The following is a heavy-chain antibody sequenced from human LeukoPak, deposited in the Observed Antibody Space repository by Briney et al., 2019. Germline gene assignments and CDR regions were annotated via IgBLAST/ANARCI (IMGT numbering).Heavy chain of an antibody. D-gene: IGHD3-10*01. Sequence: PGGSPRLSCSASGFTFSDYVMYWVRQAPGKGLEYVSAISSNGGTTYYADSVKGRFTISRDNSKNTLYLQMRSLRAEDTAVYYCVNNYGSGSRYFDYWGQGTLVTVSS. CDR2: ISSNGGTT. J-gene: IGHJ4*02. CDR1: GFTFSDYV. CDR3: VNNYGSGSRYFDY. V-gene: IGHV3-64D*09.